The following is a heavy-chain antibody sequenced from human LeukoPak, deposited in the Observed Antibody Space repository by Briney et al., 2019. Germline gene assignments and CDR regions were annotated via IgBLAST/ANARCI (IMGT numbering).Heavy chain of an antibody. CDR2: INPSGGST. CDR1: GYTFSTYY. J-gene: IGHJ1*01. Sequence: ASVKVSCKASGYTFSTYYMHWVRQAPGQGLEWMGIINPSGGSTSYAQKFQGRVTMTWDMSTSTVYVELSSLRSEDTAVYYCARGDSSGYSYSEYFQHWGQGTLVTVSS. CDR3: ARGDSSGYSYSEYFQH. D-gene: IGHD3-22*01. V-gene: IGHV1-46*01.